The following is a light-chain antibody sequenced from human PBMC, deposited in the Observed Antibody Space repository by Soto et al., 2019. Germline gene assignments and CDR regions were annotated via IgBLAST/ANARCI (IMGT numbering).Light chain of an antibody. V-gene: IGLV1-40*01. CDR3: QSYDSSRSPRYV. J-gene: IGLJ1*01. CDR1: SSNIGAGYD. Sequence: QSVLTQPPSVSGAPGQSVSISCTGSSSNIGAGYDVHWYQHLPGTAPKLLIYANNNRPSGVPDRFSGSKSGTSASLAITGLQAEDEADYYCQSYDSSRSPRYVFGNGTKVTVL. CDR2: ANN.